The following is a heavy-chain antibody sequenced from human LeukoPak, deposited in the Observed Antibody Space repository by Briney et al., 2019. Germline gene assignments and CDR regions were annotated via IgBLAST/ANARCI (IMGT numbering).Heavy chain of an antibody. J-gene: IGHJ4*02. D-gene: IGHD3-16*01. Sequence: GGSLRLSCAGSGFSFSSYGMHWVRQAPGKGLEWMAFIRSDGSNKYYADSVKGRFTISRDNSKNTLYLQMNSLRAEDTAVYYWGKGRGGNWGQGTLVTVSS. CDR2: IRSDGSNK. V-gene: IGHV3-30*02. CDR3: GKGRGGN. CDR1: GFSFSSYG.